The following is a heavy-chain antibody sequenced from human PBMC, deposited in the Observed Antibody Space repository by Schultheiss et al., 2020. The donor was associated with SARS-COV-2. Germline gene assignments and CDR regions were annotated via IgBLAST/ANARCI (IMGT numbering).Heavy chain of an antibody. CDR3: ARGRGRVSWNPYYFDY. D-gene: IGHD1-1*01. V-gene: IGHV4-39*07. J-gene: IGHJ4*02. Sequence: SETLSLTCTVSGGSISSSSYYWGWIRQPPGKGLEWIGSIYHSGSTYYNPSLKSRVTISVDTSKNQFSLKLSSVTAADTAVYYCARGRGRVSWNPYYFDYWGQGTLVTVSS. CDR2: IYHSGST. CDR1: GGSISSSSYY.